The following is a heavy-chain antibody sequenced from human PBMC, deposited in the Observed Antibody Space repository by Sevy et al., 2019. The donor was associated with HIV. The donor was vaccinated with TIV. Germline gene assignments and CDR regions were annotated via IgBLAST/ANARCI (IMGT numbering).Heavy chain of an antibody. Sequence: ASVKVSCKASGYTFTDYYIHWVRQAPGQGLEWMGWINPKSGGTNYAQKFHGRVTMTRDMSISTAYMELSRLRSDDTDVYYCARVVEPAGIDPYYYGVDVWGPGATVTVSS. CDR3: ARVVEPAGIDPYYYGVDV. J-gene: IGHJ6*02. D-gene: IGHD2-2*02. CDR2: INPKSGGT. V-gene: IGHV1-2*02. CDR1: GYTFTDYY.